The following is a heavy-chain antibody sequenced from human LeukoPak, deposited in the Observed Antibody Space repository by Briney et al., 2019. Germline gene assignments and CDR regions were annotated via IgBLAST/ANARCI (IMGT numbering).Heavy chain of an antibody. D-gene: IGHD3-10*01. CDR3: ARDGMGSIKAFDI. Sequence: PGGSLRLSCEASGFTFRSYWMSWVRQAPGKGLEWVANIKHDGSERYYVDSVKGRFTISRDNAKNSLYVQMNGLRAEDSAVYYCARDGMGSIKAFDIWGQGTMVTVSS. J-gene: IGHJ3*02. CDR2: IKHDGSER. V-gene: IGHV3-7*05. CDR1: GFTFRSYW.